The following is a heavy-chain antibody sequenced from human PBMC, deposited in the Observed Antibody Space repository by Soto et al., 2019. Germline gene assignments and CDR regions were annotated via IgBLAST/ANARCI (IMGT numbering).Heavy chain of an antibody. D-gene: IGHD3-16*01. CDR1: GDSSSRYS. CDR2: IYYSGST. J-gene: IGHJ4*02. Sequence: SETLSLTCTVTGDSSSRYSWSWIRQPPGKGLEWIGYIYYSGSTNYNPSLKSRVTISVDTSKNQFSLKLSLKLSSVTAADTAVYYCARRWGDYFDYWGQGTLVTVSS. CDR3: ARRWGDYFDY. V-gene: IGHV4-59*08.